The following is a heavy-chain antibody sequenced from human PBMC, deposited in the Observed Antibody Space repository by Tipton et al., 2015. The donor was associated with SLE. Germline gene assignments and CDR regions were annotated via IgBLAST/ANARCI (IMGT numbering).Heavy chain of an antibody. CDR1: GGSISSGSYY. J-gene: IGHJ3*02. V-gene: IGHV4-61*02. CDR2: IYTSGST. CDR3: TRELDTFDI. Sequence: TLSLTCTVSGGSISSGSYYWSWIRQPAGKGLEWIGRIYTSGSTNYNPSLKSRVTISVDTSKNQFSLKLSSVTAADTAMYYCTRELDTFDIWGQGTMVTVSS.